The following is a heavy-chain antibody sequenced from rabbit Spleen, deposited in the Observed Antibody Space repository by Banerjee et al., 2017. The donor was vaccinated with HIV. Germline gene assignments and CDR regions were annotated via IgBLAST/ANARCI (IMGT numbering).Heavy chain of an antibody. Sequence: QEQMVESGGGLVQTEGSLTLTCTASGFDLSSYYYMCWVRQAPGKGLEWISCIAGSSSGFTYSATWAKGRFTISKTSSTTVTLQMTSLTAADTATYFCARDTSSSFSSYGMDLWGPGTLVTVS. CDR1: GFDLSSYYY. V-gene: IGHV1S45*01. CDR3: ARDTSSSFSSYGMDL. J-gene: IGHJ6*01. CDR2: IAGSSSGFT. D-gene: IGHD1-1*01.